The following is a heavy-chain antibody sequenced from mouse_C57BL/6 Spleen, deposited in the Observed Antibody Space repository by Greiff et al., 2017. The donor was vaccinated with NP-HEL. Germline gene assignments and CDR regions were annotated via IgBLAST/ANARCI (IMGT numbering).Heavy chain of an antibody. D-gene: IGHD2-2*01. Sequence: QVQLQQPGTELVKPGASVKLSCKASGFTFTSSWMHWVQPRPGPGLEWIGNINPSNGGTHYHEKLKSTATLTVDKSSSTAYMQLSSLTSEDSAVYYCARGGYDGRWFAYWGQGTLVTVSA. V-gene: IGHV1-53*01. J-gene: IGHJ3*01. CDR1: GFTFTSSW. CDR2: INPSNGGT. CDR3: ARGGYDGRWFAY.